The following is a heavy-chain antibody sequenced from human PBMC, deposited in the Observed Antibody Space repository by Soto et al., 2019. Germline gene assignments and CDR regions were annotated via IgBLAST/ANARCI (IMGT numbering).Heavy chain of an antibody. CDR2: TIPLFSTS. V-gene: IGHV1-69*06. CDR1: AGTFNNYA. Sequence: QEQLVQSGPEVKKPGSSVTVSCKASAGTFNNYAICWVRQAPGQGLEWMGGTIPLFSTSSYAQQFQGRVTITAGKSTSTVYMEMRNLKSEDTALDYCARAGGRPYYYCGMDVWGQGTRVTVS. D-gene: IGHD2-15*01. CDR3: ARAGGRPYYYCGMDV. J-gene: IGHJ6*02.